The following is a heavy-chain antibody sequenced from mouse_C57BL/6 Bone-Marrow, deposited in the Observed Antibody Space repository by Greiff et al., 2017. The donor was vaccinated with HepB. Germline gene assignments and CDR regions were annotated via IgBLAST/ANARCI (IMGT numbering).Heavy chain of an antibody. CDR3: ANLGRGFAY. CDR1: GYTFTSYW. D-gene: IGHD4-1*01. Sequence: VQLQQPGAELVRPGTSVKLSCKASGYTFTSYWMHWVKQRPGQGLEWIGVIDPSDSYTNYNQKFKGKATLTVDKSSSTAYMQLSSLTSEDSAVYYCANLGRGFAYWGQGTLVTVSA. CDR2: IDPSDSYT. J-gene: IGHJ3*01. V-gene: IGHV1-59*01.